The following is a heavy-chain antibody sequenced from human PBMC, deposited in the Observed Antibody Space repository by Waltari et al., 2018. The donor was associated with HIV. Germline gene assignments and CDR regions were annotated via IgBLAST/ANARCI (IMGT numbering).Heavy chain of an antibody. D-gene: IGHD3-22*01. CDR2: IIPIFGTA. J-gene: IGHJ6*02. Sequence: QVQLVQSGAEVKKPGSSVKVSCKASGGTFSSYGISWVRQAPGQGLEWMVGIIPIFGTANYAQKFQGRVTITADESTSTAYMELSSLRSEDTAVYYCARSVIVVVITTDYYGMDVWGQGTTVTVSS. CDR1: GGTFSSYG. CDR3: ARSVIVVVITTDYYGMDV. V-gene: IGHV1-69*01.